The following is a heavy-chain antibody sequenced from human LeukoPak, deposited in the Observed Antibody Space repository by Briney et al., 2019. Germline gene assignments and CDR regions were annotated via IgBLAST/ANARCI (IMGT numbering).Heavy chain of an antibody. J-gene: IGHJ6*03. CDR1: GFTFGSYW. Sequence: GGSLRLSCAASGFTFGSYWMHWVRQVPGKGLVWVSDIKGDGSAATYADSVKGRFTISRDNAKNTLYLQMNSLRAEDMAAYYCARDLEGDSSYYMDVWGKGTTVTVSS. CDR2: IKGDGSAA. V-gene: IGHV3-74*01. D-gene: IGHD2-21*02. CDR3: ARDLEGDSSYYMDV.